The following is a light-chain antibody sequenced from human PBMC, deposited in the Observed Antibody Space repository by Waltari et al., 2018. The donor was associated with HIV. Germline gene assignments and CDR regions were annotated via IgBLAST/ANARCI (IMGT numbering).Light chain of an antibody. Sequence: SALTQPASVSGSPGPSIPISCPATSSDVGGSTFVSWYQQHPGKAPKLMIYDVRKPPSGVSNRFSGSKSGNTASLTIAGLQAEDEADYYCCSYAGSSTWVFGGGTKLTVL. V-gene: IGLV2-23*02. J-gene: IGLJ3*02. CDR2: DVR. CDR1: SSDVGGSTF. CDR3: CSYAGSSTWV.